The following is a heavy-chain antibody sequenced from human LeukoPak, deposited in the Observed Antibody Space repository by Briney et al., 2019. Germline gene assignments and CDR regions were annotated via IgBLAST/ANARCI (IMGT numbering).Heavy chain of an antibody. CDR2: IGGSGSST. V-gene: IGHV3-23*01. CDR3: AQATAWYSSSWYLAF. J-gene: IGHJ4*02. Sequence: PGGSLRLSCEASGFTFSSYAMSWARQAPGKGLEWVAAIGGSGSSTFYADSVKGRFTISRDNSKGTLYLQMHGLRAEDTAVYYCAQATAWYSSSWYLAFWGQGSLVTVSS. CDR1: GFTFSSYA. D-gene: IGHD6-13*01.